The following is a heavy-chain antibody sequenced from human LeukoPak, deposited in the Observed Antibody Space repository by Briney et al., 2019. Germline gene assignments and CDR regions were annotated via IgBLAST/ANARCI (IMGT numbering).Heavy chain of an antibody. CDR3: AAYSSGWQGDAFDI. Sequence: GYTFTXXYMHWVRQAPGQGLEWMGWINPNSGGTNSAQKFQGRVTMTRDTSISTAYMELTGLRSDDTAVYYCAAYSSGWQGDAFDIWGQGTMVTVSS. CDR1: GYTFTXXY. D-gene: IGHD6-19*01. V-gene: IGHV1-2*02. CDR2: INPNSGGT. J-gene: IGHJ3*02.